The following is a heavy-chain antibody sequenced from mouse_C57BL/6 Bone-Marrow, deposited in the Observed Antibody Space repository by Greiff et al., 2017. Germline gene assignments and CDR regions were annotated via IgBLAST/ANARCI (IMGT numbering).Heavy chain of an antibody. CDR2: IYPGSGNT. D-gene: IGHD1-1*01. Sequence: VQLQQSGPELVKPGASVKISCKASGYSFTSYYIHWVKQRPGQGLAWIGWIYPGSGNTKYNEKFKGKATLTADTSSSTAYMQLSSLTSEDSAVYYCARESYYYGSSSDYWGQGTTLSVSS. CDR3: ARESYYYGSSSDY. CDR1: GYSFTSYY. J-gene: IGHJ2*01. V-gene: IGHV1-66*01.